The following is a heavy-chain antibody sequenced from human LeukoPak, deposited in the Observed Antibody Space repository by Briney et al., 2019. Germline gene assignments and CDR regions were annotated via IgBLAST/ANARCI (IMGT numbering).Heavy chain of an antibody. J-gene: IGHJ4*02. Sequence: GGSLRLSCAASGXTFSTHGMHWVRQAPGKGLEWVAVIWYDGSNKYYADSVKGLFTISRDNSNNTLDLQMNSLTAADTAVYYCARDYSYGSGSFSFDFWGQGTLVTVSS. D-gene: IGHD3-10*01. CDR1: GXTFSTHG. CDR3: ARDYSYGSGSFSFDF. CDR2: IWYDGSNK. V-gene: IGHV3-33*01.